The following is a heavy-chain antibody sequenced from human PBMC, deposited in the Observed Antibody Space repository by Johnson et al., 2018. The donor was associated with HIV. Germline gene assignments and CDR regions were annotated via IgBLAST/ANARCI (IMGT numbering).Heavy chain of an antibody. D-gene: IGHD3-22*01. CDR1: GFTFNDHY. CDR3: ALPSYYDRRGAFDI. J-gene: IGHJ3*02. V-gene: IGHV3-11*04. Sequence: QVQLVESGGGLVKPGGSLRLSCAASGFTFNDHYMSWIRQAPGKGLEWVSYISSSGGTISNADSVKGRFTISRNNAKNSLYLQMNSLRAEDTAVYYCALPSYYDRRGAFDIWGQGTMVTVSS. CDR2: ISSSGGTI.